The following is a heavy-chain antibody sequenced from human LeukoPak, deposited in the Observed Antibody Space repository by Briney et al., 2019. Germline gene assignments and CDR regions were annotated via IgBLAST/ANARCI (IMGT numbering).Heavy chain of an antibody. V-gene: IGHV4-31*06. Sequence: SETLSLTCTVSGGSISSSSYYWGWIRQPPGKGLEWIGYIYYSGSTYYNPSLKSRVTISVDTSKNQFSLKLSSVTAADTAVYYCQGYSYGYPNYYYGMDVWGQGTTVTVSS. CDR1: GGSISSSSYY. J-gene: IGHJ6*02. CDR2: IYYSGST. CDR3: QGYSYGYPNYYYGMDV. D-gene: IGHD5-18*01.